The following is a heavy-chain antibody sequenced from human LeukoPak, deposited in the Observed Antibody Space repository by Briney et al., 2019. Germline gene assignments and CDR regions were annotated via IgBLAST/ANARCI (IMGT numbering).Heavy chain of an antibody. CDR1: GFTSSSYA. CDR2: ISGSGGST. J-gene: IGHJ4*02. CDR3: AKCRSWYLVDY. D-gene: IGHD6-13*01. Sequence: GGSLRLPCAASGFTSSSYAMSWVRQAPGKGLEWVSAISGSGGSTYYADSVKGRFTISRDNSKNTLYLQMNSLRAEDTAVYYCAKCRSWYLVDYWGQGTLVTVSS. V-gene: IGHV3-23*01.